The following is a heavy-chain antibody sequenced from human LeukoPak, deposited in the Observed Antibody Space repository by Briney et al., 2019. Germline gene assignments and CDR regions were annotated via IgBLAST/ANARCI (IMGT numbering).Heavy chain of an antibody. CDR2: IYYSGST. CDR3: ARTWIQLWLFDY. CDR1: GGSVSSGSYY. Sequence: PSETLSLTCTVSGGSVSSGSYYWSWIRQPPGKGLEWIGYIYYSGSTNYNPSLKSRVTISVNTFKNQFSLKLSSVTAADTAVYYCARTWIQLWLFDYWGQGTLVTVSS. D-gene: IGHD5-18*01. J-gene: IGHJ4*02. V-gene: IGHV4-61*01.